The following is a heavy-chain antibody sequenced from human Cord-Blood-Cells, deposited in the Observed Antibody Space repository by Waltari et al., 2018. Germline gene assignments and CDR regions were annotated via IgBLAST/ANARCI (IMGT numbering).Heavy chain of an antibody. J-gene: IGHJ5*02. CDR2: IIPILGIA. V-gene: IGHV1-69*09. CDR3: ARDRSGDSSGYYFNWFDP. Sequence: QVQLVQSGAEVKKPGSSVKVSCKASGGTFSSYAGQGLEWMGRIIPILGIANYAQKFQGRVTSTADKATSTAYMELSSLRSEDTAVYYCARDRSGDSSGYYFNWFDPWGQGTLVTVSS. CDR1: GGTFSSYA. D-gene: IGHD3-22*01.